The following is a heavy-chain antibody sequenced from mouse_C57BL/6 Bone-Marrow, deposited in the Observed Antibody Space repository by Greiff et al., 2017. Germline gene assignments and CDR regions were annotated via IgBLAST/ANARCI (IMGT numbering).Heavy chain of an antibody. CDR3: ARRWGDY. CDR2: IYPRVGSP. D-gene: IGHD4-1*01. J-gene: IGHJ2*01. Sequence: QVQLQQCDAELVKPGASVKISCKVSGYTFPDHTIHWMMPRPDPGLAWIGYIYPRVGSPQSNEKFKGKATLTADKSSSTADIQLNSLTAEDSAVYFCARRWGDYWGQGTTRTVSS. CDR1: GYTFPDHT. V-gene: IGHV1-78*01.